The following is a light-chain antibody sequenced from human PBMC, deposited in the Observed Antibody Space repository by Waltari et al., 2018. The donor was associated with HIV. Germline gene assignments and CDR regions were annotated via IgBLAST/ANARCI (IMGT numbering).Light chain of an antibody. V-gene: IGKV1-5*03. CDR3: QQYNSHSYT. Sequence: DVQMTQSPATLSASVGDRVSITCRASQIIENWLAWYQQKPGQPPELLIYKTSYLQSGVPTRFSGSGSGAVFTITIDGLQPEDFATYYCQQYNSHSYTFGQGTKL. CDR2: KTS. J-gene: IGKJ2*01. CDR1: QIIENW.